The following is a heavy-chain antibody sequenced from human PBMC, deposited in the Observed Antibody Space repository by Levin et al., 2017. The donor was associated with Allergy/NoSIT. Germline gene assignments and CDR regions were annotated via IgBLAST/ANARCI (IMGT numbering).Heavy chain of an antibody. CDR1: GYSFINYW. D-gene: IGHD2-2*01. CDR3: ARRGRDCSSTKCYFYLDY. V-gene: IGHV5-51*01. CDR2: IYPGDSDT. Sequence: GESLKISCKVSGYSFINYWIGWVRRMPGKGLEWVGIIYPGDSDTIYSPSFQGQVTISADNSITTAYLQWSSLKASDTATYYGARRGRDCSSTKCYFYLDYWGQGTRVTVSS. J-gene: IGHJ4*02.